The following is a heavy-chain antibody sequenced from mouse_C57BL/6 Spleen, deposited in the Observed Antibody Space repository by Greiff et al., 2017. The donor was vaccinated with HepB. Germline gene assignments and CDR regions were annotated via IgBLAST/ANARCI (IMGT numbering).Heavy chain of an antibody. V-gene: IGHV14-1*01. Sequence: VQLQQSGAELVRPGASVKLSCTASGFNIKDYYMHWVKQRPEQGLEWIGRIDPEDGDTEYAPKFQGKATMTADTSSNTAYLQLSSLTSEDTAVYYCTLYYYGSSYFDYWGQGTTLTVSS. CDR3: TLYYYGSSYFDY. CDR2: IDPEDGDT. J-gene: IGHJ2*01. D-gene: IGHD1-1*01. CDR1: GFNIKDYY.